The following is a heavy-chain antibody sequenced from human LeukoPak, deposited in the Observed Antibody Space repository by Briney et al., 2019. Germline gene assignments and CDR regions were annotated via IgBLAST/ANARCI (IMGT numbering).Heavy chain of an antibody. CDR3: ARWLDYFDY. D-gene: IGHD3-22*01. CDR1: GGSISSSSYY. CDR2: IYYSGST. Sequence: SETLSLTCTVSGGSISSSSYYWGWIRQPPGTGLEWIGSIYYSGSTYYNPSLKSRVTISVDTSKNQFSLKLSSVTAADTAVYYCARWLDYFDYWGQGTLVTVSS. V-gene: IGHV4-39*07. J-gene: IGHJ4*02.